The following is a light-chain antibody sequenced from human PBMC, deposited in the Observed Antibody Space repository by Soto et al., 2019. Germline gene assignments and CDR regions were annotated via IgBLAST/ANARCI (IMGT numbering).Light chain of an antibody. CDR1: QSISNY. Sequence: DIQMTQSPSSLSASVGDRVTITCRASQSISNYLNWYQLKPGKAPNLLIDAASSLQGGVPSRFSGSGSGTDFTLTISSLQPEDFATYYCQQSYSTPPTFGQGTNLEIK. J-gene: IGKJ2*01. CDR3: QQSYSTPPT. V-gene: IGKV1-39*01. CDR2: AAS.